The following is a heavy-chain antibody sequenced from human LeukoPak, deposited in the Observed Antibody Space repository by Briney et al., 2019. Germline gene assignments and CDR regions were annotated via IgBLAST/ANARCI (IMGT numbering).Heavy chain of an antibody. CDR1: GYTFTSYS. Sequence: GESLKISCKGSGYTFTSYSIGWAGQIPGKGLEWMGIIYPGDSDTRYSPSFQGQVTISADKSISTAYLQWSSLKASDTAMYYCARLARGKYYFDYWGQGTLLTASS. CDR3: ARLARGKYYFDY. CDR2: IYPGDSDT. V-gene: IGHV5-51*01. D-gene: IGHD3-10*01. J-gene: IGHJ4*02.